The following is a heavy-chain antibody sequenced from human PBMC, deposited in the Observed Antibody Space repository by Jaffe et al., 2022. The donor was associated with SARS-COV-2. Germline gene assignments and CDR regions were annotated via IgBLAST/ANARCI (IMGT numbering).Heavy chain of an antibody. CDR1: GFTVTSNY. CDR2: IYSGGST. Sequence: EVQLVESGGGLVQPGESLRLSCAASGFTVTSNYMSWVRQAPGKGLEWVSIIYSGGSTKYADSAKGRFTISRDNAKNTLYLQMNSLRPEDTAVYFCARGPGYYGVDVWGQGTTVTVSS. V-gene: IGHV3-66*02. J-gene: IGHJ6*02. CDR3: ARGPGYYGVDV. D-gene: IGHD2-8*02.